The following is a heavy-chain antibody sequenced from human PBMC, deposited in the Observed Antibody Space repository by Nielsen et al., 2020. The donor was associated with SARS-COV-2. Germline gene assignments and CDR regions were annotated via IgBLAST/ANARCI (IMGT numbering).Heavy chain of an antibody. Sequence: SETLSLTCSVSGASINSGIYYWSWIRQHPGKGLEWIGYIFHSGLTYDNPSLKNRLIMSVDTPKNQFSLKLNSVTAADTAVYYCARATLTGYYNDAFDIWGQGTMVIVSS. CDR2: IFHSGLT. CDR3: ARATLTGYYNDAFDI. V-gene: IGHV4-31*03. D-gene: IGHD3-9*01. CDR1: GASINSGIYY. J-gene: IGHJ3*02.